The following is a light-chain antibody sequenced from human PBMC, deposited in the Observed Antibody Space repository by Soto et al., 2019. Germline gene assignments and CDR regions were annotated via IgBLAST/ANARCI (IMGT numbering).Light chain of an antibody. V-gene: IGKV3-11*01. Sequence: EIVLTQSPATLSLSPGERAALSCRASQSVSSYLAWYQQKPGQAPRLLIYDASNRATGIPARFSGSGSGTDFTLTISSLQSEDFAVYYCQQYYNWPMYTFGLGTKLEI. CDR2: DAS. CDR1: QSVSSY. CDR3: QQYYNWPMYT. J-gene: IGKJ2*01.